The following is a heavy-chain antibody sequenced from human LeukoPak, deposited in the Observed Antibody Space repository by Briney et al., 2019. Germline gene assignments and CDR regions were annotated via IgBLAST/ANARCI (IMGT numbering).Heavy chain of an antibody. D-gene: IGHD2-2*01. CDR1: GGSFSGYY. CDR2: INHSGST. Sequence: SETLSLTCAVYGGSFSGYYWSWIRQPPGKGLEWIGEINHSGSTNYNPSLKSRVTISVDTSKNRFSLKLSSVTAADTAVYYCASRSHYCSSTSCYPGSMDVWGQGTTVTVSS. J-gene: IGHJ6*02. V-gene: IGHV4-34*01. CDR3: ASRSHYCSSTSCYPGSMDV.